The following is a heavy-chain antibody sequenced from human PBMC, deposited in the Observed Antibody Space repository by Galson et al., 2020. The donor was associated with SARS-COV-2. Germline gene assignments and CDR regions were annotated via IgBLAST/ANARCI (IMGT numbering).Heavy chain of an antibody. CDR1: GFPFSSYS. CDR3: ARVGGMATTPANYYYYGLDV. D-gene: IGHD2-15*01. Sequence: GESLKISCAASGFPFSSYSMNWVRQAPGRGLEWVSSISAGNTYIHYADSLKGRFTISRDNAKNSLYLQMNNLRAEDTAVYYCARVGGMATTPANYYYYGLDVWGQGTTVTVSS. V-gene: IGHV3-21*01. J-gene: IGHJ6*02. CDR2: ISAGNTYI.